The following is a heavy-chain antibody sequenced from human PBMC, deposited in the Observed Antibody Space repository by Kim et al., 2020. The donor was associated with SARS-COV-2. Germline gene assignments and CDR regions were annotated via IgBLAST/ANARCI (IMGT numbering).Heavy chain of an antibody. V-gene: IGHV3-21*01. D-gene: IGHD6-13*01. CDR3: ARVEAAAENAFDI. Sequence: YADSVKGRFTISRDNAKNSLYLQMNSLRAEDTAVYYCARVEAAAENAFDIWGQGTMVTVSS. J-gene: IGHJ3*02.